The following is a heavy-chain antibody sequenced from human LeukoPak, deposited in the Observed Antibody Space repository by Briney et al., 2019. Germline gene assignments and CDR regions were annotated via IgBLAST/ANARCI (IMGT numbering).Heavy chain of an antibody. CDR1: GGSISSGSYY. CDR3: ARDLSIRLIVPRRVYNWFDP. D-gene: IGHD3-10*01. CDR2: INRSGST. V-gene: IGHV4-39*07. Sequence: SETLSLTCTVSGGSISSGSYYWSWIRQPPGKGLEWIGEINRSGSTNYNPSLKSRVTISVDTSKNQFSLKLSSVTAADTAVYYCARDLSIRLIVPRRVYNWFDPWGQGTLVTVSS. J-gene: IGHJ5*02.